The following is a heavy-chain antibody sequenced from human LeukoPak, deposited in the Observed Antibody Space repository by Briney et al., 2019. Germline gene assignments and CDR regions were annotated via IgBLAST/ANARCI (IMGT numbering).Heavy chain of an antibody. CDR1: GGSISGYY. CDR3: ARDLITMAWFGVRGSVSGMDV. J-gene: IGHJ6*02. D-gene: IGHD3-10*01. V-gene: IGHV4-4*08. CDR2: IYNSGST. Sequence: SETLSLTCTVSGGSISGYYWSWIRQPPGKGLEWIGYIYNSGSTNYNPSLKSRVTISVDTSKNQFSLKLSSVTAADTAVYYCARDLITMAWFGVRGSVSGMDVWGQGTTVTVSS.